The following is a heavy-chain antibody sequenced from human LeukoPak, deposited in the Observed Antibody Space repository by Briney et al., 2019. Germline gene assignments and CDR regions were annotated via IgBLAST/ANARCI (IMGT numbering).Heavy chain of an antibody. CDR1: GHTFTTYG. J-gene: IGHJ4*02. CDR3: ARAPNVDTAMDNIPFDY. Sequence: ASVKVSCKASGHTFTTYGINWVRQAPGQGLEWMGWLSAYSGNTNYAQKLQGRVTMTTDTSTSTAYMELRSLRSEDTAVYYCARAPNVDTAMDNIPFDYWGQGTLVTVSS. V-gene: IGHV1-18*01. CDR2: LSAYSGNT. D-gene: IGHD5-18*01.